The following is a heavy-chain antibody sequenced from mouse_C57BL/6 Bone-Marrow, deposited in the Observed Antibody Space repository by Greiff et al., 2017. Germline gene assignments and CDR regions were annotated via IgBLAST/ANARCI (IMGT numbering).Heavy chain of an antibody. CDR1: GFTFSSYA. CDR2: ISDGGSYT. CDR3: AREGVYDGYPYYFDY. Sequence: EVQLQESGGGLVKPGGSLKLSCAASGFTFSSYAMSWVRQTPEKRLEWVATISDGGSYTHYPDNVKGRFTISRDNAKNNLYLQMSNLKSEYTAMYYCAREGVYDGYPYYFDYWGQGTTLTVSS. J-gene: IGHJ2*01. V-gene: IGHV5-4*01. D-gene: IGHD2-3*01.